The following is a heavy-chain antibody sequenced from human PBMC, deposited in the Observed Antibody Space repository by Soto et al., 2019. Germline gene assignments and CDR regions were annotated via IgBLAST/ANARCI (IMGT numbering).Heavy chain of an antibody. CDR1: GFTFSSYG. CDR3: ARVRLDEYCSGGSCYPYYYYGMDV. CDR2: IWYDGSNK. Sequence: PGGSLRLSCAASGFTFSSYGMHWVRQAPGKGLEWVAVIWYDGSNKYYADSVKGRFTISRDNSKNTLYLQMNSLRAEDTAVYYCARVRLDEYCSGGSCYPYYYYGMDVWGQGTTVTVSS. J-gene: IGHJ6*02. V-gene: IGHV3-33*01. D-gene: IGHD2-15*01.